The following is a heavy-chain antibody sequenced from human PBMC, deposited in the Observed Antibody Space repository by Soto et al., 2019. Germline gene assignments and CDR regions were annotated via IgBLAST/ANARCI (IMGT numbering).Heavy chain of an antibody. V-gene: IGHV3-64*04. D-gene: IGHD3-22*01. J-gene: IGHJ4*02. Sequence: GGSLRLSCSASGFTFSSYAMHWVRQAPGKGLEYVPAISSNGGSTYYADSVEGRFTISRDNSKNTLYLQMDSLRPEDTAVYYCAKDREYYDSSGYYYMRYFDYWGQGTLVTVSS. CDR2: ISSNGGST. CDR3: AKDREYYDSSGYYYMRYFDY. CDR1: GFTFSSYA.